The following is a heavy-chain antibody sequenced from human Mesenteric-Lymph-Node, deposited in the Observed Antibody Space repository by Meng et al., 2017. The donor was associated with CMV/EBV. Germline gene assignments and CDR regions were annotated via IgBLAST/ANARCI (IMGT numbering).Heavy chain of an antibody. D-gene: IGHD1-1*01. Sequence: SCKASRYTFTSYDINWVRQASGQGLEWLGWMSPYSGDTGYAQKFQGRVTLTRDTSISTAYMDLSSLTSEDTAVYYCARNPGGTGDFDSWGQGTLVTVSS. J-gene: IGHJ5*01. V-gene: IGHV1-8*01. CDR1: RYTFTSYD. CDR3: ARNPGGTGDFDS. CDR2: MSPYSGDT.